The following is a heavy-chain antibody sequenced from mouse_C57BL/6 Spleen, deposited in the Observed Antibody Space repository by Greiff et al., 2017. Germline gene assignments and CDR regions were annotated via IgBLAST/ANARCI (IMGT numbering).Heavy chain of an antibody. V-gene: IGHV1-72*01. J-gene: IGHJ1*03. Sequence: QVQLQQPGAELVKPGASVQLSCKASGYTFTSYWMHWVKQRPGRGLEWIGRIAPHSGGTKYNEKFKSKATLTVDKPASTAYMQLSSLTSEDSAVYYCARGVNFDVWGTGTTVTVSS. CDR1: GYTFTSYW. CDR2: IAPHSGGT. CDR3: ARGVNFDV. D-gene: IGHD2-2*01.